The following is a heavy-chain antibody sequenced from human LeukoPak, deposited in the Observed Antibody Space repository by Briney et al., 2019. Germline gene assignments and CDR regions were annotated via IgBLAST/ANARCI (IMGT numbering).Heavy chain of an antibody. Sequence: SETLSLTCAVSGGSISSSHHYWAWIRQTPGKGLEWIGSIYYSGSTYYNPSLKSRVTISVDTSKNQFSLKLSSVTAADTAVYYCARDRPGRFDYWGQGTLVTVSS. D-gene: IGHD6-6*01. CDR1: GGSISSSHHY. V-gene: IGHV4-39*07. CDR3: ARDRPGRFDY. CDR2: IYYSGST. J-gene: IGHJ4*02.